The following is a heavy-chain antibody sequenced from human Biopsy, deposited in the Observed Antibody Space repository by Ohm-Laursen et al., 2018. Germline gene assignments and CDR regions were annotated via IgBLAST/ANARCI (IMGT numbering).Heavy chain of an antibody. D-gene: IGHD5-12*01. J-gene: IGHJ2*01. CDR2: IHYTGHI. CDR3: ARNRVDVVKVTTIGWNFDL. V-gene: IGHV4-59*08. CDR1: GASITRYY. Sequence: GTLSLTCTVSGASITRYYWSWIRQTPGKGLEWIGYIHYTGHIRINPSLNSRATISVDTSKDQLSLKLSSLTAADTAIYYCARNRVDVVKVTTIGWNFDLWGRGTLVTVSS.